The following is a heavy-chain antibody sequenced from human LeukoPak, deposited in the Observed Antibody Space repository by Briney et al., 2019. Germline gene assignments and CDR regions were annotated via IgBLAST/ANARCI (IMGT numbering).Heavy chain of an antibody. J-gene: IGHJ6*03. D-gene: IGHD4-23*01. CDR1: GFTFSSYS. V-gene: IGHV3-48*01. CDR2: ISSSSSTI. Sequence: PGGSLRLSCAASGFTFSSYSMNWVRQAPGKGLEWVSYISSSSSTIYYADSVKGRFTISRDNAKNSLYLQMNSLRAEDTAVYYCARDFGDYGGKLSSRFYYYMDVWGKGTTVTVSS. CDR3: ARDFGDYGGKLSSRFYYYMDV.